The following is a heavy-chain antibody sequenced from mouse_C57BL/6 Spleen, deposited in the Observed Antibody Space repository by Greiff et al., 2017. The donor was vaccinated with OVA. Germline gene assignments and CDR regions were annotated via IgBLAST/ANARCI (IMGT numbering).Heavy chain of an antibody. CDR1: GYAFSSSW. V-gene: IGHV1-82*01. CDR3: ARLGVYYGNPYWYFDV. CDR2: IYPGDGDT. D-gene: IGHD2-1*01. Sequence: VMLVESGPELVKPGASVKISCKASGYAFSSSWMNWVKQRPGKGLEWIGRIYPGDGDTNYNGKFKGKATLTADKSSSTAYMQLSSLTSEDSAVYFCARLGVYYGNPYWYFDVWGTGTTVTVSS. J-gene: IGHJ1*03.